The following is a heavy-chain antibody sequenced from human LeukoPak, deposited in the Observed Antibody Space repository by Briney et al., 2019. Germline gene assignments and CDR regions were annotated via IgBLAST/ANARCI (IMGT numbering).Heavy chain of an antibody. CDR3: TRNGCSGGSCYWGFWFDP. D-gene: IGHD2-15*01. J-gene: IGHJ5*02. CDR1: GFTFGDYA. CDR2: IRSKAYGGTT. V-gene: IGHV3-49*04. Sequence: GGSLRLSCTASGFTFGDYAMSWVRQAPGKGLEWVGFIRSKAYGGTTEYAASVKGRFTISRDDSKSIAYLQMNSLKTEDTAVYYCTRNGCSGGSCYWGFWFDPWGQGTLVTVSS.